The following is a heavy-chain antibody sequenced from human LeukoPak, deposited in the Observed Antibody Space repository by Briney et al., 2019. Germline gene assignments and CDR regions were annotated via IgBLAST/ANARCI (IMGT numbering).Heavy chain of an antibody. Sequence: ESGGSLRLSCAASGFTFSSYEMNWVRQAPGKGLEWVSYISSSGSSIYYADSVKGRFTISRDNAKNSLSLQMNSLRVEDTAVYYCARDHNGPYTFDYWGQGTLVTVSS. CDR2: ISSSGSSI. D-gene: IGHD2-2*02. J-gene: IGHJ4*02. CDR1: GFTFSSYE. CDR3: ARDHNGPYTFDY. V-gene: IGHV3-48*03.